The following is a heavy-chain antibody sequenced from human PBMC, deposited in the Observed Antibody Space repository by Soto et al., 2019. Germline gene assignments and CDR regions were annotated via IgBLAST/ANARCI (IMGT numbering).Heavy chain of an antibody. CDR1: GFTFNNFA. Sequence: QVQLVESGGGVVHPGGSLRLSCAASGFTFNNFALTWVRQAPGKGLEWVTVISYDGTNKFYADSVKGRFTISIDISKEMVFLQVDSLRVEDTAVYYCARQNQPQAGDYYYVGLDLWSQGTTVTVSS. V-gene: IGHV3-30-3*01. CDR2: ISYDGTNK. D-gene: IGHD2-2*01. CDR3: ARQNQPQAGDYYYVGLDL. J-gene: IGHJ6*02.